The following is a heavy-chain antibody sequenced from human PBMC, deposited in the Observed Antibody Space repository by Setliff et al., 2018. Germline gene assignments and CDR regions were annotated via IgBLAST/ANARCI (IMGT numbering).Heavy chain of an antibody. J-gene: IGHJ3*02. CDR3: ARRNTAMVYGFDI. D-gene: IGHD5-18*01. CDR1: GYSFTTYW. V-gene: IGHV5-51*01. Sequence: GESLKLSCKGSGYSFTTYWIGWVRQMPGKGLEWMGIIYPGDSDTRYSPSFQGQVTISADKSINTAYLQWSSLKASDTAMYYCARRNTAMVYGFDIWGQGTMVTVSS. CDR2: IYPGDSDT.